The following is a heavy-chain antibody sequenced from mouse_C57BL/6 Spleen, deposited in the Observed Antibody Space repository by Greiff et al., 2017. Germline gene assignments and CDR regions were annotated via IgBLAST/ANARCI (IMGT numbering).Heavy chain of an antibody. Sequence: EVQRVESGGGLVKPGGSLKLSCAASGFTFSDYGMHWVRQAPEKGLEWVAYISSGSSTIYYADTVKGRFTISRDNAKNTLFLQMTSLRSEDTAMYYCARKYYGYWYFDVWGTGTTVTVSS. CDR2: ISSGSSTI. J-gene: IGHJ1*03. CDR3: ARKYYGYWYFDV. V-gene: IGHV5-17*01. CDR1: GFTFSDYG. D-gene: IGHD1-1*01.